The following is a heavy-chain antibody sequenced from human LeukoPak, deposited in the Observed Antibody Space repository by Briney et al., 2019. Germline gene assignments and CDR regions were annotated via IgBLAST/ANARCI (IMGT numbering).Heavy chain of an antibody. CDR3: ARGRKTMVRGVIPSSSLYYYSYYMDV. CDR1: GGSISSSSYY. D-gene: IGHD3-10*01. V-gene: IGHV4-39*07. J-gene: IGHJ6*03. Sequence: SETLSLTCTVSGGSISSSSYYWSWIRQPPGKGLEWIGEINHSGSTNYNPSLKSRVTISVDTSKNQLSLKLSSVTAADTAVYYCARGRKTMVRGVIPSSSLYYYSYYMDVWGKGTTVTVSS. CDR2: INHSGST.